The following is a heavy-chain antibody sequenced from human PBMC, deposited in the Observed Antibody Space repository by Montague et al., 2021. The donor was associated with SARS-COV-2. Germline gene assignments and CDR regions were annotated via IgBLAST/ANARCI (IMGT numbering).Heavy chain of an antibody. CDR2: IFHSGIT. Sequence: SETLSLTCSVSGASISSYYWSWIRQSPGKGLEWIGYIFHSGITDYNPSLKSRVTISVDMSKNQFSLQLNSVTAADSAVYYCARTEYNWNDWFDPWGQGTLVTVSS. CDR3: ARTEYNWNDWFDP. D-gene: IGHD1-20*01. CDR1: GASISSYY. J-gene: IGHJ5*02. V-gene: IGHV4-59*13.